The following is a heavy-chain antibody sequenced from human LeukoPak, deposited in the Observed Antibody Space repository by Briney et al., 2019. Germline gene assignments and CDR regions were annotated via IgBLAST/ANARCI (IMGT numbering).Heavy chain of an antibody. D-gene: IGHD1-1*01. V-gene: IGHV4-34*01. CDR3: ARDRGTWNDDGFDY. CDR2: INHSGST. Sequence: SETLSLTCAVYGGSFSGYYWSWIRQPPGKGLEWIGEINHSGSTNYNPSLKSRVTMSVDTSKNQFSLKLSSVTAADTAVYYCARDRGTWNDDGFDYWGQGTLVTVSS. CDR1: GGSFSGYY. J-gene: IGHJ4*02.